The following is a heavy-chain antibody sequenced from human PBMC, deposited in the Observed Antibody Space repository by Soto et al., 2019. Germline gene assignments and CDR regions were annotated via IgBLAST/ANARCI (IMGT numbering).Heavy chain of an antibody. D-gene: IGHD3-9*01. J-gene: IGHJ5*02. CDR3: ARELNYDILTGYYTWFDP. V-gene: IGHV1-69*01. Sequence: QVQLVQSGAEVKKPGSSVKVSCKASGGTFSSYAISWVRQAPGQGLEWKGGIIPIFGTANYAQKFQGRVTITADESTRAAYMELISLRSEDTAVYYCARELNYDILTGYYTWFDPWGQGTLVTVSS. CDR1: GGTFSSYA. CDR2: IIPIFGTA.